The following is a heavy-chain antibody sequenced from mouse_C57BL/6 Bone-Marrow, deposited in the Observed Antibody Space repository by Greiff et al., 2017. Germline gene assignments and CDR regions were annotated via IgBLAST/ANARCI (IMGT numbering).Heavy chain of an antibody. CDR1: GYTFTSYW. CDR3: AKDRYYNASSLWYFYV. V-gene: IGHV1-52*01. J-gene: IGHJ1*03. D-gene: IGHD1-1*01. CDR2: IDPSDSET. Sequence: QVQLQQSGAELVRPGSSVKLSCKASGYTFTSYWMHWVKQRPIQGLEWIGNIDPSDSETHYNQKFKDKATLTVDKSSSTAYMQLSSLTSEDSAVYYCAKDRYYNASSLWYFYVWGTETTVTVSS.